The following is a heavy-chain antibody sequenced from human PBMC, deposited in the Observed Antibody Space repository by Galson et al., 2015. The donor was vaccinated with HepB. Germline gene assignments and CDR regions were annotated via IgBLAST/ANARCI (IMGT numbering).Heavy chain of an antibody. CDR2: IIPMFHTE. J-gene: IGHJ5*02. CDR1: GGTFSDYA. CDR3: ALSLFGYTSSTWFDP. Sequence: SVKVSCKASGGTFSDYAISWVRQAPGQGLEWMGGIIPMFHTENYAQKFQGRVTITADESTTTAYMELSSLRSDDTAVYYCALSLFGYTSSTWFDPWGQGTLVTVSS. V-gene: IGHV1-69*13. D-gene: IGHD6-6*01.